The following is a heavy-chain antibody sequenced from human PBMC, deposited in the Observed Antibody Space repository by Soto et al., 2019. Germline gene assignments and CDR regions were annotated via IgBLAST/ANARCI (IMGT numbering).Heavy chain of an antibody. CDR3: ASGGYYCSSTSCYYYYGMDV. J-gene: IGHJ6*02. CDR1: GYTFTGYY. CDR2: INPNSGGT. V-gene: IGHV1-2*02. Sequence: GASVKVSCKASGYTFTGYYMHWVRQAPGQGLEWMGWINPNSGGTNYAQKFQGRVTMTRDTSNSTAYMELSRLRSDDTAVYYCASGGYYCSSTSCYYYYGMDVWGQGTTVTVSS. D-gene: IGHD2-2*01.